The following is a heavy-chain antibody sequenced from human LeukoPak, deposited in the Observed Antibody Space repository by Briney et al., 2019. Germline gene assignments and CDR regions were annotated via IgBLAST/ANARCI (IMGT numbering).Heavy chain of an antibody. Sequence: SETLSLTCTVSGGSISSGSYYWNWIRQPAGKGLEWIGRIYTSGSTNYNPSLKSRVAISVDTSKNQVSLKLSSVTAADTAIYYCARETRVEMAVMTFYFFDFWGQGIPVTVSS. J-gene: IGHJ4*02. CDR1: GGSISSGSYY. CDR3: ARETRVEMAVMTFYFFDF. CDR2: IYTSGST. V-gene: IGHV4-61*02. D-gene: IGHD5-24*01.